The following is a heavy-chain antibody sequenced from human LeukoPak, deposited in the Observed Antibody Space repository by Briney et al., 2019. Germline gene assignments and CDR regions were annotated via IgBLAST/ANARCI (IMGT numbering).Heavy chain of an antibody. J-gene: IGHJ4*02. V-gene: IGHV4-30-4*01. CDR2: IYYSGST. Sequence: PSETLSLTRTVSGGSISSGDYYWSWIRQPPGKGLEWIGYIYYSGSTYYNPSLKGRVTISVDTSKNQFSLKLSSVTAADTAVYYCARDGYYGSGSYYNPLDYWGQGTLVTVSS. D-gene: IGHD3-10*01. CDR3: ARDGYYGSGSYYNPLDY. CDR1: GGSISSGDYY.